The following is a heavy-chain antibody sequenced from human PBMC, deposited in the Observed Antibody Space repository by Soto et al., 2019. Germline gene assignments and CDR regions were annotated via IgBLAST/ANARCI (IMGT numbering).Heavy chain of an antibody. J-gene: IGHJ4*02. CDR3: ARLGPYNDNVGYYFDY. V-gene: IGHV4-31*03. CDR2: IYYSGVT. Sequence: PSETLSLTCTVSGASITSGAYSWNWIRHLPGEGLEWIGYIYYSGVTQTNPSLMSRAALSIDTSKQQFSLKLTSMTAADTALYFCARLGPYNDNVGYYFDYWGQGSLVTVSS. CDR1: GASITSGAYS. D-gene: IGHD3-22*01.